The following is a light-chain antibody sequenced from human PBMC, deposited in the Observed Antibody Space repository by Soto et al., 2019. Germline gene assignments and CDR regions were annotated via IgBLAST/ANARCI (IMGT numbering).Light chain of an antibody. CDR3: QQDSSSTIT. J-gene: IGKJ5*01. CDR2: GAS. Sequence: EIVLTQSPGTLSLSPGERATLSCRASQNVARNYLAWYQQKPGQAPRLLIYGASSRATGIPDRFSGGGSGTDFSLTISRLDPEDFAVYYCQQDSSSTITFGQGTRLEIK. CDR1: QNVARNY. V-gene: IGKV3-20*01.